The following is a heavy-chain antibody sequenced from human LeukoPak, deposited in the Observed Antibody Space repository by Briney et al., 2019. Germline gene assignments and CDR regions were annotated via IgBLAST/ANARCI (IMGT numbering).Heavy chain of an antibody. D-gene: IGHD2-15*01. J-gene: IGHJ5*02. CDR3: ARESDVVVVDP. Sequence: SETLSLTCTVSGGSISSGGYYWSWIRQHPGKGLEWIGYIYYSGSTYYNPSLKSRVTISVDTPKNQFSLKLSSVTAADTAVYYCARESDVVVVDPWGQGTLVTVSS. V-gene: IGHV4-31*03. CDR1: GGSISSGGYY. CDR2: IYYSGST.